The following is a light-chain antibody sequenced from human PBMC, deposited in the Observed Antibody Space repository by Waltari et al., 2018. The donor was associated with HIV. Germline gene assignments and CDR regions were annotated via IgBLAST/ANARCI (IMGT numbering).Light chain of an antibody. V-gene: IGLV2-14*03. CDR2: DVT. Sequence: QSALTQTASVSGSPGRLITISCTGSSSDACGVNFFSWYQQHPCKAPRLLIYDVTTRPSGVSDRFSGSRSGETASLTISGLQPEDEADYYCESYTSTSVWVFGGGTRLTVL. J-gene: IGLJ3*02. CDR3: ESYTSTSVWV. CDR1: SSDACGVNF.